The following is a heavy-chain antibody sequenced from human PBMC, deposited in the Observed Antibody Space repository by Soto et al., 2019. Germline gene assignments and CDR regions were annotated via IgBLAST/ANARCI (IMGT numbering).Heavy chain of an antibody. Sequence: QVQLVESGGGVVQPGRSLRLSCAASGFTFSSYGMHWVRQAPGKGLEWVAVISYDGSNKYYADSVKGRFTISRDNSKNTRYLQMNSLRAEDTAVYYCAKDGSYGDLPNWGQGTLVTVSS. J-gene: IGHJ4*02. V-gene: IGHV3-30*18. CDR2: ISYDGSNK. CDR3: AKDGSYGDLPN. D-gene: IGHD4-17*01. CDR1: GFTFSSYG.